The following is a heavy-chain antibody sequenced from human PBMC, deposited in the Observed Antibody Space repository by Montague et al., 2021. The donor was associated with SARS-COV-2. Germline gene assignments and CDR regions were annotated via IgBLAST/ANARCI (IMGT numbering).Heavy chain of an antibody. V-gene: IGHV3-30*04. J-gene: IGHJ4*03. D-gene: IGHD6-19*01. CDR1: GFTFTSFS. CDR3: AGAGVQDNGWYLSYFDH. CDR2: ISSDGSNK. Sequence: SLRLSCAASGFTFTSFSIYWVRQAPGKGLEWVAVISSDGSNKYFPDSVRGRFTISRDRSLNTMFLQMNTLRPEDTAVYYCAGAGVQDNGWYLSYFDHWGQGTLVTVSS.